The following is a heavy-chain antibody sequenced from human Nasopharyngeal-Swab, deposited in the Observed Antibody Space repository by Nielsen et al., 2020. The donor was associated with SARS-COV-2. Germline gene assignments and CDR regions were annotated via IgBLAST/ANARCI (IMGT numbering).Heavy chain of an antibody. J-gene: IGHJ5*02. CDR3: VRASRAWS. CDR1: GFTFSNYE. V-gene: IGHV3-48*03. D-gene: IGHD2-8*02. Sequence: GESLKISCAASGFTFSNYEMNWVRQAPGKGLEWVSYIGGGGSPIYYADSVKGRFTISRDNAEKSLYQQMSSLRAEDTAVYYCVRASRAWSWGQGTLLTVSS. CDR2: IGGGGSPI.